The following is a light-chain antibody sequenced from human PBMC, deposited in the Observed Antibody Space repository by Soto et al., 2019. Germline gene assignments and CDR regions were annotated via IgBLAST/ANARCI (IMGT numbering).Light chain of an antibody. CDR2: DAS. CDR3: QQRSNWIS. J-gene: IGKJ5*01. Sequence: ETVLTQSPATLSLSPGERATLSCKASQSVSSYLARYQQKPGQAPRLLIYDASNRATGTPARFSGSGSGTDFTLTISSLEPEDFAVYYCQQRSNWISFGQGTRLEIK. V-gene: IGKV3-11*01. CDR1: QSVSSY.